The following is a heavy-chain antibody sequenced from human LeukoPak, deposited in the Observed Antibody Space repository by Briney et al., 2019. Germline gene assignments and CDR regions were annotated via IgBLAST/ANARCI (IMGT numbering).Heavy chain of an antibody. Sequence: GGSLRLSCAASGFTFDDYAMHWVRQAPGKGLEWVSGISWNSGSIGYADSAKGRFTISRDNAKNSLYLQMNSLRAEDTALYYCAKAPPGYSSGWPLGYFQHWGQGTLVTVSS. CDR1: GFTFDDYA. J-gene: IGHJ1*01. V-gene: IGHV3-9*01. D-gene: IGHD6-19*01. CDR3: AKAPPGYSSGWPLGYFQH. CDR2: ISWNSGSI.